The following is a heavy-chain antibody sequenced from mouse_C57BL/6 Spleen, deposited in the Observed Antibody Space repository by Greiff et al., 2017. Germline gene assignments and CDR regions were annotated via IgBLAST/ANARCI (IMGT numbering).Heavy chain of an antibody. CDR3: ARSTVVDYAMDY. CDR1: GYTFTSYW. V-gene: IGHV1-53*01. Sequence: VQLKQPGTELVKPGASVKLSCKASGYTFTSYWMHWVKQRPGQGLEWIGNINPSNGGTNYNAKFKSKATLTVDKSSSTAYMQLSSLTSEDSAVYYCARSTVVDYAMDYWGQGTSVTVSS. CDR2: INPSNGGT. J-gene: IGHJ4*01. D-gene: IGHD1-1*01.